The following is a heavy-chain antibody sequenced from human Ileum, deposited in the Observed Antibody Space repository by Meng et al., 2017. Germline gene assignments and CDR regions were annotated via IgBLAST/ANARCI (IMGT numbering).Heavy chain of an antibody. J-gene: IGHJ4*02. Sequence: GQLQQGGGGLLEPPEPLSLTCAVYGGSFSAFYCTWVRQPPGEGLEWIGEISQTGHIHYNPSLGGRVTMSVDSSKSQFSLKLISVTAADAGVYFCVASKWSSNFWGQGSLVTVSS. CDR3: VASKWSSNF. CDR1: GGSFSAFY. D-gene: IGHD2-15*01. V-gene: IGHV4-34*01. CDR2: ISQTGHI.